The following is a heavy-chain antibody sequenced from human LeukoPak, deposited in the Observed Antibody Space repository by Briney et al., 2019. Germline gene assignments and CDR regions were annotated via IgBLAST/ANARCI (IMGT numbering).Heavy chain of an antibody. V-gene: IGHV3-23*01. CDR2: ISGNGGST. CDR1: GFTFSSYA. D-gene: IGHD1-26*01. CDR3: AKDRAWPPRGFSGSYKYFDY. Sequence: GGSLRLSCAASGFTFSSYAMSWVRQAPGKGLEWVSAISGNGGSTYYADSVKGRFTISRDNSKNTLYLQMNSLRAEDTAVYYCAKDRAWPPRGFSGSYKYFDYWGQGTLVTVSS. J-gene: IGHJ4*02.